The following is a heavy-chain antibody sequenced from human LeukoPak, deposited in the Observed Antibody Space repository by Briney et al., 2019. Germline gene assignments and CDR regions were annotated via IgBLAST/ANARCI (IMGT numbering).Heavy chain of an antibody. Sequence: SVKVSCKASGGTFSSYAISWVRQAPGQGLEWMGGIIPIFGTANYAQKFQGRVAITTDESTSTAYMELSSLRSEDTAVYYCAVGQRQGLIGYYYYYMDVWGKGTTVTVSS. J-gene: IGHJ6*03. CDR1: GGTFSSYA. CDR2: IIPIFGTA. V-gene: IGHV1-69*05. CDR3: AVGQRQGLIGYYYYYMDV. D-gene: IGHD6-19*01.